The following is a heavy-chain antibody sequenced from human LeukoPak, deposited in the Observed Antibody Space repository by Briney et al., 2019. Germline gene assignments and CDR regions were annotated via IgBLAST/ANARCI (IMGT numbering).Heavy chain of an antibody. J-gene: IGHJ4*02. D-gene: IGHD5-18*01. CDR2: ISSSGGST. Sequence: GGSLRLSCAASGFTFSSYALSWVRQAPGKGLEWVSAISSSGGSTYYADSVKGRFTISRDNSKNTLYLQMSSLRADVTAVYYCAKAGSYGPYRYYFDYWGQGTLVTVSS. V-gene: IGHV3-23*01. CDR1: GFTFSSYA. CDR3: AKAGSYGPYRYYFDY.